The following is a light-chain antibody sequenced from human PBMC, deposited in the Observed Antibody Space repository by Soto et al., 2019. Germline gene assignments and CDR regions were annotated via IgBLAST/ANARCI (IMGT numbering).Light chain of an antibody. V-gene: IGKV3-15*01. Sequence: EIVLTQSPCTLSLSPGERATLSCRASQSVSSNLAWYQQKPGQAPRLLIYGASTRATGIPARFSGSGSGTDFTLAISSLQSEDFAVYYCQQYSNWPPWTFGRGTKVDNK. CDR3: QQYSNWPPWT. CDR1: QSVSSN. CDR2: GAS. J-gene: IGKJ1*01.